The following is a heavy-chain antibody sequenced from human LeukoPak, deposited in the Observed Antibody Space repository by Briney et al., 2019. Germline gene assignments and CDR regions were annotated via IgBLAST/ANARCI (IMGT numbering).Heavy chain of an antibody. V-gene: IGHV4-59*01. CDR3: ARENGYRYDY. D-gene: IGHD5-18*01. Sequence: PSEALSLACTVSGGSITSYYWTWIRQPPGKGLGWIGSIYYSGSTNYNPSLKSRVTISVDTSKNQFSLKLSSVTAADTALYYCARENGYRYDYWGQGTLVTVSS. J-gene: IGHJ4*02. CDR2: IYYSGST. CDR1: GGSITSYY.